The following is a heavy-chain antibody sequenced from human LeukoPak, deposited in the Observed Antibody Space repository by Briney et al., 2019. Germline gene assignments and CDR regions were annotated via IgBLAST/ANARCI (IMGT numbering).Heavy chain of an antibody. CDR1: GGSISSYY. CDR3: ARGGPNLKFDP. CDR2: IYYSGST. J-gene: IGHJ5*02. D-gene: IGHD1-14*01. Sequence: SETLSLTCTVSGGSISSYYWSWIRQPPGKGLEWIGYIYYSGSTNYNPSLKSRVTISVDTSKNQLSLKLSSVTAADTAVYYCARGGPNLKFDPWGQGTLVTVSS. V-gene: IGHV4-59*01.